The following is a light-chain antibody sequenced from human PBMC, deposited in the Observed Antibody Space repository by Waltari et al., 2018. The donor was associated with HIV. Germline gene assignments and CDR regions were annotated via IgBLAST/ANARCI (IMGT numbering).Light chain of an antibody. CDR2: AVT. CDR3: LSYTITNTLV. Sequence: QSALTQPASVSGSPGQSITISCTGTSSDIGGHYSVSWSQQLPGKAPKLMIYAVTCRPSGVSNRFSGSKSGNTASLTISGLQGEDEADYYCLSYTITNTLVFGGGTKLTVL. J-gene: IGLJ3*02. CDR1: SSDIGGHYS. V-gene: IGLV2-14*01.